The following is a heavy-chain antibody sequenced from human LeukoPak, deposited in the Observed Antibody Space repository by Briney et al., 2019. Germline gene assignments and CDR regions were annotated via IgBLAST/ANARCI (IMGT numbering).Heavy chain of an antibody. CDR1: GGSIGSDY. D-gene: IGHD6-19*01. V-gene: IGHV4-59*08. CDR2: IYYTGGT. CDR3: AKYGNSGWVIDN. J-gene: IGHJ4*02. Sequence: SETLSLTCTVSGGSIGSDYWTWIRQPPGKGLEYIGYIYYTGGTNYNPSLKSRVTISVDTPKNQFSLKLSSVTAADTAVYFCAKYGNSGWVIDNWGQGTLVTVSP.